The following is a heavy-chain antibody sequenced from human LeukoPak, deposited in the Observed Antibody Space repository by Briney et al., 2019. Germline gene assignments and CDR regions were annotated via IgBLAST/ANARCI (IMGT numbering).Heavy chain of an antibody. Sequence: GASVKVSCKASGYTFTSYGVSWVRQAPGQGLEWMGWISAYNGNTNYAQKLQGRVTMTTDTSTSTAYMELRSLRSDDTAVYYCAREAGYISSWYAVYYYYYMDVWGKGTTVPVSS. CDR3: AREAGYISSWYAVYYYYYMDV. D-gene: IGHD6-13*01. V-gene: IGHV1-18*01. J-gene: IGHJ6*03. CDR1: GYTFTSYG. CDR2: ISAYNGNT.